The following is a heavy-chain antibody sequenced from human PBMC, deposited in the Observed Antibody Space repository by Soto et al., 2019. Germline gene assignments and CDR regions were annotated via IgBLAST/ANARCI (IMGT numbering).Heavy chain of an antibody. J-gene: IGHJ6*02. Sequence: GRSMRLSCVASGFNCSSYAIHWVRQATGKGLEWVAVISYDGRNKYYADSVKGRFTISRDNAKNTLNLRMSSLRAEDTAVYYCTRGGDYYDSSGYLRPDYYVYYGLDVWGQGTGVTVSS. CDR1: GFNCSSYA. V-gene: IGHV3-30*04. CDR2: ISYDGRNK. D-gene: IGHD3-22*01. CDR3: TRGGDYYDSSGYLRPDYYVYYGLDV.